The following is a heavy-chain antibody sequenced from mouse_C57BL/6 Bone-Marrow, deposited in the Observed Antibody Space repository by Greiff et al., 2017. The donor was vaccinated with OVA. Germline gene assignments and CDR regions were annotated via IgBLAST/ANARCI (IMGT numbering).Heavy chain of an antibody. CDR1: GYTFTSYT. D-gene: IGHD1-1*02. CDR3: ARSWLGSMDY. V-gene: IGHV1-4*01. CDR2: INPSSGYT. J-gene: IGHJ4*01. Sequence: VQLQQSGAELARPGASVKMSCKASGYTFTSYTMHWVKQRPGPGLEWIGYINPSSGYTKYNQKFKDKATLTADKSSSTAYMQLSSLTSEDSAVYYCARSWLGSMDYWGQGTSVTVSS.